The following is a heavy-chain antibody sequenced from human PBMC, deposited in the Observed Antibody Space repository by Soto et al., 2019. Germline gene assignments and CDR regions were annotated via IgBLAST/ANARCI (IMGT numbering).Heavy chain of an antibody. CDR3: ARETDGSGSYYPNYYYYGMDV. J-gene: IGHJ6*02. CDR1: GGTFSSYA. Sequence: SVKVSCKASGGTFSSYAISWVRQAPGQGLEWMGGIIPIFGTANYAQKFQGRVTITADESTSTAYMELSSLRSEDTAVYYCARETDGSGSYYPNYYYYGMDVWGQGTTVTVSS. V-gene: IGHV1-69*13. CDR2: IIPIFGTA. D-gene: IGHD3-10*01.